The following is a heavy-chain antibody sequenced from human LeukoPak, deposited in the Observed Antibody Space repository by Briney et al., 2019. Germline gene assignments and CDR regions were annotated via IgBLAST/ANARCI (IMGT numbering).Heavy chain of an antibody. J-gene: IGHJ1*01. CDR2: ISGSGDTT. V-gene: IGHV3-23*01. CDR3: VREYYYGSGSYKYFQY. D-gene: IGHD3-10*01. CDR1: GFTFSSYV. Sequence: PGGSLRLSCAASGFTFSSYVMGWVRQAPGKGLEWVSTISGSGDTTYYADSVKGRFTMPRDNSKNTLNLQMDSLRAEDTAAYYCVREYYYGSGSYKYFQYWGQGTLVTVSS.